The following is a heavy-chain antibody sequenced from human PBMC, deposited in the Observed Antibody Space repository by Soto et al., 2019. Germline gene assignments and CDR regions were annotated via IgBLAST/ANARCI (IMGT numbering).Heavy chain of an antibody. D-gene: IGHD2-15*01. J-gene: IGHJ3*02. V-gene: IGHV1-8*01. CDR1: GYTFTSYD. CDR3: ARCSGGSCYDDAFDI. CDR2: MNPNSGNA. Sequence: ASVKVSCKASGYTFTSYDINWVRQATGQGLEWMGWMNPNSGNAGYAQKFQGRVTMTRNTSISTAYMELSSLRSEDTAVYYCARCSGGSCYDDAFDIWGQGTMVTVSS.